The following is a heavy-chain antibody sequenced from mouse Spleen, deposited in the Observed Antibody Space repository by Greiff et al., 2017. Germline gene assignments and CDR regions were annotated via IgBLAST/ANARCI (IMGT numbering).Heavy chain of an antibody. CDR1: GYTFTDYN. J-gene: IGHJ3*01. CDR3: ARDGNYVGFAY. V-gene: IGHV1S29*02. CDR2: IYPYNGGT. Sequence: EVKLMESGPELVKPGASVKISCKASGYTFTDYNMHWVKQSHGKSLEWIGYIYPYNGGTGYNQKFKSKATLTVDNSSSTAYMELRSLTSEDSAVYYCARDGNYVGFAYWGQGTLVTVSA. D-gene: IGHD2-1*01.